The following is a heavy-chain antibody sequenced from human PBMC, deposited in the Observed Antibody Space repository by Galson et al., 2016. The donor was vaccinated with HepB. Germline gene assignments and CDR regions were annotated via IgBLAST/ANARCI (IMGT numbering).Heavy chain of an antibody. J-gene: IGHJ6*03. CDR2: ITSDSTYI. D-gene: IGHD3-9*01. V-gene: IGHV3-21*01. Sequence: SLRLSCAASGFTFSNYTMNWVRQAPGQGLEWVSYITSDSTYIYYADSVKGRFTISKDNAKNSLYLQMTSLGAEDTAVYYCARDIFYYLDVWGKGTAVTVSS. CDR3: ARDIFYYLDV. CDR1: GFTFSNYT.